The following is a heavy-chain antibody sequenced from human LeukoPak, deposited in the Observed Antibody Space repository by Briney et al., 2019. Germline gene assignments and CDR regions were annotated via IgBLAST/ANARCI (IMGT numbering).Heavy chain of an antibody. CDR3: ARDGSFRCSSTSCYSGYYYYGMDV. CDR1: GYTFASYG. D-gene: IGHD2-2*01. V-gene: IGHV1-18*01. J-gene: IGHJ6*02. Sequence: ASVKVSCKASGYTFASYGISWVRQAPGQGLEWMGWISAYNGNTNYAQKLQGRFTMTADTSTGTAYMELRSLRSDDTAVYYCARDGSFRCSSTSCYSGYYYYGMDVWGQGTTVTVSS. CDR2: ISAYNGNT.